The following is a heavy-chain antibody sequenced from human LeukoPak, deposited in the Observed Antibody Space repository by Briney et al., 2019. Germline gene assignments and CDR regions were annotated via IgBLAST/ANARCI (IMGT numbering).Heavy chain of an antibody. V-gene: IGHV2-5*02. CDR3: AHSEDTALVHDAFDI. CDR2: IYWDDDK. Sequence: SGPTLVNPPQTLTLTSTFSGFSLSTSGVPLAWIRQPPGKALEWLALIYWDDDKRYSPSLKSRLSITKDTSKNQVVLTMTNMDPVDTATYYCAHSEDTALVHDAFDIWGQGTMVTVSS. D-gene: IGHD5-18*01. J-gene: IGHJ3*02. CDR1: GFSLSTSGVP.